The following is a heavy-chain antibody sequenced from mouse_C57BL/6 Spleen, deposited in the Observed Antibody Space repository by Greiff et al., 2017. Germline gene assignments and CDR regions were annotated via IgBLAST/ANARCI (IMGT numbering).Heavy chain of an antibody. CDR3: ARNWDYYAMDY. Sequence: EVMLVESGGGLVKPGGSLKLSCAASGFTFSDYGMHWVRQAPEKGLEWVAYISSGSSTIYYADTVKGRFTISIDNAKNTLFLQMTSLRSEDTAMYYCARNWDYYAMDYWGQGTSLTVSS. CDR2: ISSGSSTI. CDR1: GFTFSDYG. V-gene: IGHV5-17*01. D-gene: IGHD4-1*01. J-gene: IGHJ4*01.